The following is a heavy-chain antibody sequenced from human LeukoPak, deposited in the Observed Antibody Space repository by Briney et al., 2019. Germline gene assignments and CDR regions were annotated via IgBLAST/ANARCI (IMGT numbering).Heavy chain of an antibody. CDR3: ARDRYSSGWYTWFDP. V-gene: IGHV4-59*01. D-gene: IGHD6-19*01. Sequence: SETLSLTCTVSGGSISSYYWSWIRQPPGKGLVWIGYIYYSGSTNYNPSLKSRVTISVDTSKNQFSLKLSSVTAADTAVYYCARDRYSSGWYTWFDPWGQGTLVTVSS. J-gene: IGHJ5*02. CDR2: IYYSGST. CDR1: GGSISSYY.